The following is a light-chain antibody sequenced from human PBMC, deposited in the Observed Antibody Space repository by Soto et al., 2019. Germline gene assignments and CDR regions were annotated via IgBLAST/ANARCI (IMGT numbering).Light chain of an antibody. J-gene: IGKJ1*01. CDR1: QSVSSSY. CDR3: QQCGSSPMT. V-gene: IGKV3-20*01. Sequence: EIVLTQSPGTLSLSPGERATLSCRASQSVSSSYLAWYQQKPGQTPRLLIYGASSRATGIPDRFSGGGSGTDFTLSDSSVEPEDFGMHYCQQCGSSPMTFGQGNKVEI. CDR2: GAS.